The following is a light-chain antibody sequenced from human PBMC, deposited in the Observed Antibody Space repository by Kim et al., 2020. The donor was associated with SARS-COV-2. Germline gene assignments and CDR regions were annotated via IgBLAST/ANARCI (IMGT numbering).Light chain of an antibody. CDR2: DAS. Sequence: DIQMTQSPSSLSASVGDRVTITCQAREDISNYLNWYQQKPGKAPKLLIYDASNVETGVPSRFSGSGSWTDFTFTISSLQPEDIATYYCQQYDNLPYTFGQGTKLEI. J-gene: IGKJ2*01. CDR3: QQYDNLPYT. CDR1: EDISNY. V-gene: IGKV1-33*01.